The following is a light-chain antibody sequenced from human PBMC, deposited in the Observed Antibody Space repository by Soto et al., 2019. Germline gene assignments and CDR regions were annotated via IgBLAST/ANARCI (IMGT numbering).Light chain of an antibody. J-gene: IGLJ2*01. CDR1: SSDVGGYNY. CDR2: DVS. V-gene: IGLV2-14*03. Sequence: QSALTQPASVSGSPGQSITISCTGTSSDVGGYNYVSWYQQHPGKAPKVMIYDVSYRPSGVSNRFSGSKSGNTAYLNISGLQFEDEADYYCSSYTSSSTLVVFGGGTKLTVL. CDR3: SSYTSSSTLVV.